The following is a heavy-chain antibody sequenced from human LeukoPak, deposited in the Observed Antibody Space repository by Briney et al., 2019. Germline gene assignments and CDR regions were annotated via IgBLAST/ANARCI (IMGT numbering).Heavy chain of an antibody. J-gene: IGHJ6*03. CDR2: IYTSGST. V-gene: IGHV4-61*02. CDR1: GGSISSGSYY. Sequence: SQTLSLTCTVSGGSISSGSYYWSWIRQPAGKGLEWIGRIYTSGSTNYNPSLKSRVTLSVDTSKTQFSLKLSSVTAADTAVYYCASSLRNYPYYYYMDVWGKGTTVTVSS. CDR3: ASSLRNYPYYYYMDV. D-gene: IGHD4-11*01.